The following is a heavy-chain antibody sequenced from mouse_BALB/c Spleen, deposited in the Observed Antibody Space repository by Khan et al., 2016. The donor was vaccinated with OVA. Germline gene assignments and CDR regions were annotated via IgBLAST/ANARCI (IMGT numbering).Heavy chain of an antibody. Sequence: VKLQESGAELAKPGASVKMSCKTSGYTFINYWILWVKQRPGQGLEWIGYINPTTNYTEFNQNFKDQATLTADRSSSHAYLTLSSLTSEDSAVYYCARSGLRWDFDYWGQGTTLTISS. CDR1: GYTFINYW. CDR2: INPTTNYT. CDR3: ARSGLRWDFDY. D-gene: IGHD1-1*01. V-gene: IGHV1-7*01. J-gene: IGHJ2*01.